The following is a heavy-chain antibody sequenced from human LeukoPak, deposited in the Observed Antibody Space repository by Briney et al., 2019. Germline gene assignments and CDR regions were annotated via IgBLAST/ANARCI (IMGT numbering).Heavy chain of an antibody. CDR3: ARDPDYGDHGGDY. CDR1: GFTFSGYW. D-gene: IGHD4-17*01. V-gene: IGHV3-7*01. Sequence: PGGSLRLSCAASGFTFSGYWMSWVRQAPGKGLEWVANINQDGGVRYYVDSLKGRFTISRDNSKNTLYLQMNSLRAEDTAVYYCARDPDYGDHGGDYWGQGTLVTVSS. CDR2: INQDGGVR. J-gene: IGHJ4*02.